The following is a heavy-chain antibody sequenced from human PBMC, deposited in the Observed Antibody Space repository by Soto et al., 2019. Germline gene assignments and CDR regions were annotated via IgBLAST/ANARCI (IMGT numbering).Heavy chain of an antibody. D-gene: IGHD1-1*01. Sequence: PGGSLRLSCAASGFTFSSYWMSWVRQAPGKGLEWVANIKQDGSEKYYVDSVKGRFTISRDNAKNSLYLQMNSLRAEDTAVYYCAREIGTTGTTNYYYYYYMDVWGKGTTVTVSS. CDR1: GFTFSSYW. V-gene: IGHV3-7*01. J-gene: IGHJ6*03. CDR3: AREIGTTGTTNYYYYYYMDV. CDR2: IKQDGSEK.